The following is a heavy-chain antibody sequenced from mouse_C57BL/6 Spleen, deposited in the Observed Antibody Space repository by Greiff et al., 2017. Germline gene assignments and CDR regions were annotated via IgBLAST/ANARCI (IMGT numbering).Heavy chain of an antibody. Sequence: EVKVVESGGDLVKPGGSLKLSCAASGFTFSSYGMSWVRQTPDKRLEWVATISSGGSYTYYPDSVKGRFTISRDNAKNTLYLQMSSLKSEDTAMYYCAIWPFDYWGQGTTLTVSS. V-gene: IGHV5-6*01. CDR2: ISSGGSYT. CDR1: GFTFSSYG. D-gene: IGHD1-1*02. CDR3: AIWPFDY. J-gene: IGHJ2*01.